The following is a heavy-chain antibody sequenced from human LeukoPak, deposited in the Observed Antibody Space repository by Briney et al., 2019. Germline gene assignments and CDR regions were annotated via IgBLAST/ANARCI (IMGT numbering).Heavy chain of an antibody. CDR2: IYYSGST. Sequence: SETLSLTCTVSGGSIISPSYYWGWIRQPPGKGLEWIGSIYYSGSTYYNPSLKSRVTISVDTSKNQFSLKLSSVTAADTAVYYCARSSQTTVTPSSYMDVWGKGTTVTVSS. CDR1: GGSIISPSYY. V-gene: IGHV4-39*07. D-gene: IGHD4-17*01. J-gene: IGHJ6*03. CDR3: ARSSQTTVTPSSYMDV.